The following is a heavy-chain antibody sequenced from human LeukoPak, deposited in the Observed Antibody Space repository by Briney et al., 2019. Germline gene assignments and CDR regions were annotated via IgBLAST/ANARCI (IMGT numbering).Heavy chain of an antibody. Sequence: PSETLSLTCTVSGGSISSYYWSWIRQPPGKGLEWIGYIYYSGSTNYNPSLKSRVTISADTSKNQFSLKLSSVTAADTAVYYCATTSTAVAGIVAFDIWGQGTMVTVSS. D-gene: IGHD6-19*01. V-gene: IGHV4-59*08. J-gene: IGHJ3*02. CDR2: IYYSGST. CDR3: ATTSTAVAGIVAFDI. CDR1: GGSISSYY.